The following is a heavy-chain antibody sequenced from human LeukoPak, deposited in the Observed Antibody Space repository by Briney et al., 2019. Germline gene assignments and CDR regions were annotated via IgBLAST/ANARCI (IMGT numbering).Heavy chain of an antibody. V-gene: IGHV3-7*01. J-gene: IGHJ4*02. CDR3: ARTIEMATISYFDY. Sequence: GGSLRLSCAASGFTFSSYWMSWVRQAPGKGLEWVANIKQDGSEKYYVDSVKGRFTISRDNTKNSLYLQMNSLRAGDTAVYYCARTIEMATISYFDYWGQGTLVTVSS. CDR2: IKQDGSEK. CDR1: GFTFSSYW. D-gene: IGHD5-24*01.